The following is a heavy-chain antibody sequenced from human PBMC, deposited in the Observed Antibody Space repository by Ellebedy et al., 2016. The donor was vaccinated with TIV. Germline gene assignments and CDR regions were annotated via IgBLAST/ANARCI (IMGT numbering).Heavy chain of an antibody. D-gene: IGHD4-17*01. CDR1: GFSFRSYW. CDR2: INQDGSDK. Sequence: GESLKTSCGASGFSFRSYWMTWVRQAPGKGLEWVANINQDGSDKYYVDSVKGRFTIARDNAKNSLYLQMSSLRVEDTAVYYCATDGSYGDYRSPTHAFVMWGQGTMVTVSS. CDR3: ATDGSYGDYRSPTHAFVM. V-gene: IGHV3-7*01. J-gene: IGHJ3*02.